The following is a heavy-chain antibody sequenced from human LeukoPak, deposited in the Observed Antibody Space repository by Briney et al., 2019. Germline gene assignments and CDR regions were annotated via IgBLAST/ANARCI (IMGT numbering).Heavy chain of an antibody. D-gene: IGHD3-16*01. CDR2: FDPEDGET. CDR1: GYTLTELS. Sequence: ASVKVSCKVSGYTLTELSMHWVRQAPGKGLEWMGGFDPEDGETIYAQKLQGRVIMTTNTSTNTAYMELRSLRSDDTAVYYCARWGPAWPPISGHWGQGTLVTVSS. CDR3: ARWGPAWPPISGH. V-gene: IGHV1-24*01. J-gene: IGHJ4*02.